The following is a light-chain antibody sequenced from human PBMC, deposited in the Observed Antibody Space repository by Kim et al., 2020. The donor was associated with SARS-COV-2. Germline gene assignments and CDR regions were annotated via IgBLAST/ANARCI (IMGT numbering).Light chain of an antibody. CDR3: QQYNEWPPWT. CDR1: QDIRNN. V-gene: IGKV3D-15*01. CDR2: DAS. J-gene: IGKJ1*01. Sequence: VSPGERATLSCRASQDIRNNVAWYQQKPGQPPSLLIYDASTRATGIPARFSGSGSGTEFSLTIDSLQSEDSAVYFCQQYNEWPPWTFGQGTKLEI.